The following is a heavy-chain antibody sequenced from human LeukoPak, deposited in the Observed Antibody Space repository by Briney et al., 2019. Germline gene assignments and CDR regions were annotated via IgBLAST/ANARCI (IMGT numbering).Heavy chain of an antibody. V-gene: IGHV1-69*04. D-gene: IGHD2-15*01. CDR3: AGDLVVAIMNDGMDV. CDR2: IIPILGIA. J-gene: IGHJ6*02. CDR1: GGTFSSYT. Sequence: SVKVSCKASGGTFSSYTISWVRQAPGQGLEWMGRIIPILGIANYAQKFQGRVTITADKSTSTAYMELSSLRSEDTAVYYCAGDLVVAIMNDGMDVWGQGTTVTVSS.